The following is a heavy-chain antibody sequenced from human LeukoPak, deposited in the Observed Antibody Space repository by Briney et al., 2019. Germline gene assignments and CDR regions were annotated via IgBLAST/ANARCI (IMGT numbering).Heavy chain of an antibody. J-gene: IGHJ3*02. Sequence: GGSLRLSCAASGFTFSDSYMTWVRQAPGKGVEWVAYISGSGHDINYSESVKGRFTISRDNSKNTLYLQMNSLRAEDTAVYYCAKCVGSARWLFAFDIWGQGTMVTVSS. CDR2: ISGSGHDI. D-gene: IGHD3-22*01. CDR1: GFTFSDSY. CDR3: AKCVGSARWLFAFDI. V-gene: IGHV3-11*03.